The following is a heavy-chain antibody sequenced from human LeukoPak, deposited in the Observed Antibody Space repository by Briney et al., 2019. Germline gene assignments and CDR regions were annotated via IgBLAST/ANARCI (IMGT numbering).Heavy chain of an antibody. V-gene: IGHV3-43D*03. Sequence: GGSLRLSCAASGFTFDDYAMHWVRQAPGKGLGWVSLISWDGGSTYYADSVKGRFTISRDNSKNSLYLQMNSLRAEDTALYYCAKDRYSSGWALDYWGQGTLVTVSS. CDR3: AKDRYSSGWALDY. CDR2: ISWDGGST. D-gene: IGHD6-19*01. CDR1: GFTFDDYA. J-gene: IGHJ4*02.